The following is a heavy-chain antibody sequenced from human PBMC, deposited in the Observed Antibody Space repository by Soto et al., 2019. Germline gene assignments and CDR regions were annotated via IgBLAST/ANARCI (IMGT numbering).Heavy chain of an antibody. CDR2: IIPIFGTA. CDR3: ARDGGYSYGPKIDY. Sequence: QVQLVQSGAEVKKPGSSVKVSCKASGGTFSSYAISWVRQAPGQGLEWMGGIIPIFGTANYAQKFQGRVTITADESTSTDYMELSSLRSEDTAVYYCARDGGYSYGPKIDYWGQGTLVTVSS. J-gene: IGHJ4*02. D-gene: IGHD5-18*01. V-gene: IGHV1-69*01. CDR1: GGTFSSYA.